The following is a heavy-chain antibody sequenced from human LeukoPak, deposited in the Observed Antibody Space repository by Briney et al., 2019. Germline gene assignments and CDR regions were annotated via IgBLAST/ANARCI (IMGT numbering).Heavy chain of an antibody. D-gene: IGHD5-12*01. CDR3: AKELGYSGYGLDY. CDR2: ISGSGGST. CDR1: GFTFSSYS. V-gene: IGHV3-23*01. J-gene: IGHJ4*02. Sequence: PGGSLRLSCAASGFTFSSYSMNWVRQAPGKGLEWVSAISGSGGSTYYADSVKGRFTISRDNYKNTLYLQMNSLRAEDTAVYYCAKELGYSGYGLDYWGQGTLVTVSS.